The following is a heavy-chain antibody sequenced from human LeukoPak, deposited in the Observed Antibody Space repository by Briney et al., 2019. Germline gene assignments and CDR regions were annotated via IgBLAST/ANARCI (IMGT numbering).Heavy chain of an antibody. CDR3: ARDLNGTTDRYYYYMDV. CDR2: IYYCGST. Sequence: SQTLCLTCTVSRGSISSGGYYWSWIRPHPGKCLGWVRYIYYCGSTYYNPCLKGRVTISVDTSKNQFSLKLSSVTAADTAVYYCARDLNGTTDRYYYYMDVWGKGTTVTVSS. J-gene: IGHJ6*03. D-gene: IGHD1-7*01. CDR1: RGSISSGGYY. V-gene: IGHV4-31*03.